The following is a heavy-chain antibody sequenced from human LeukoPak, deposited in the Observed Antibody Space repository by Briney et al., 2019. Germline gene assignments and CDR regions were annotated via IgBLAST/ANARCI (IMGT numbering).Heavy chain of an antibody. Sequence: SETLSLTCAVSGGSISSGDYYWSWIRQPPGKGLEWIGCIYYSGSTYYNPSLKSRVTISVDTSKNQFSLKLSSVTAADTAVYYCARGNVEMATILDYWGQGTLVTVSS. D-gene: IGHD5-24*01. V-gene: IGHV4-30-4*01. J-gene: IGHJ4*02. CDR3: ARGNVEMATILDY. CDR1: GGSISSGDYY. CDR2: IYYSGST.